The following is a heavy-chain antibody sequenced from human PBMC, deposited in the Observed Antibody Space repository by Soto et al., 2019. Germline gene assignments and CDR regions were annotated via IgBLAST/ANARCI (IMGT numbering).Heavy chain of an antibody. CDR2: IYHSGST. CDR3: ARDKTGIAAAGGYYYYGMDV. D-gene: IGHD6-13*01. CDR1: GGSISSSNW. Sequence: QVQLQESGPGLVKPSGTLSLTCAVSGGSISSSNWWSWVRQPPGKGLEWMGEIYHSGSTNYNPSLKSRVTISVDKSKNQFSLKLSSVTAADTAVYYCARDKTGIAAAGGYYYYGMDVWGQGTTVTVSS. J-gene: IGHJ6*02. V-gene: IGHV4-4*02.